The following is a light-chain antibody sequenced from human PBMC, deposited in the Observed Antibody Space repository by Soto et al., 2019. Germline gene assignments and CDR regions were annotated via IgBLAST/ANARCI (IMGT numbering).Light chain of an antibody. CDR1: QSVSSSY. CDR3: MQSVQLPST. Sequence: ELVMTQSPATLSVSPGERATLSCRASQSVSSSYLAWYQQKPGQAPRLLIYGASSRPTGIPARFSGSGSGTDFTLKISRVEAEDVGVYYCMQSVQLPSTFGQGTRLAIK. CDR2: GAS. V-gene: IGKV3-20*02. J-gene: IGKJ5*01.